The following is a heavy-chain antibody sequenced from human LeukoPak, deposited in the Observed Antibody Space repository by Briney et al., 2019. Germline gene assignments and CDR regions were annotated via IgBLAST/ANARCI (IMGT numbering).Heavy chain of an antibody. D-gene: IGHD6-19*01. J-gene: IGHJ4*02. V-gene: IGHV4-4*07. CDR2: IYSTGST. CDR3: ARTRIAVAVTPLCY. CDR1: GGSINFYY. Sequence: SETLSLTCTVSGGSINFYYWSWIRQPAGKGLEWIGRIYSTGSTNYNPSLKSRVTISVDTSKNQFSLKLSSVTAADTAVYYCARTRIAVAVTPLCYWGQGTLVTVSS.